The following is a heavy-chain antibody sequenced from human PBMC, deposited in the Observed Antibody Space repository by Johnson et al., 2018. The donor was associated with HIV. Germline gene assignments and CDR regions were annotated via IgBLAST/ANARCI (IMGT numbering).Heavy chain of an antibody. CDR1: SSYW. V-gene: IGHV3-74*01. Sequence: SSYWMHWVRQAPGKGLVWVSRISSDGSSTYYADSVKGRFTISRDNAKNTMFVQMNSLRAEDTAVYYCARSGPNWAFDFWGQGTMVTVSS. CDR3: ARSGPNWAFDF. CDR2: ISSDGSST. D-gene: IGHD1-1*01. J-gene: IGHJ3*01.